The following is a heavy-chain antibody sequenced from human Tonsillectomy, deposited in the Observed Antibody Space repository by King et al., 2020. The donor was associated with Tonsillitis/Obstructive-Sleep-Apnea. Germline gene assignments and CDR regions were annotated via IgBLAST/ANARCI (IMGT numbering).Heavy chain of an antibody. V-gene: IGHV1-18*01. Sequence: QLVQSGAEVKKPGASVKVSCKASGYPFSSYGIIWVRQAPGQGLEWMGWISAYNGNTNFAQKLQGRVTMTTDTSTSTAYMDLRSLRSDDTAVYYCARIAVAGHYYYYGMDVWGQGPTVTVSS. J-gene: IGHJ6*02. CDR1: GYPFSSYG. D-gene: IGHD6-19*01. CDR3: ARIAVAGHYYYYGMDV. CDR2: ISAYNGNT.